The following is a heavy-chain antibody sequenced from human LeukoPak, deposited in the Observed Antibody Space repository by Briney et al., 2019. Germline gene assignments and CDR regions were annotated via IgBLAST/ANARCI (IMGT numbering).Heavy chain of an antibody. CDR3: AREEEQRWPQRDYYMDV. CDR1: GFTVSSYY. D-gene: IGHD4-23*01. Sequence: PGGSLRLSCAASGFTVSSYYMTWVRQAPGKGLEWVAVISYGGSNKYYADSVKGRFTISRDSSKNTLYLQMNSLRAEDTAVYYCAREEEQRWPQRDYYMDVWGKGTTVTVSS. J-gene: IGHJ6*03. CDR2: ISYGGSNK. V-gene: IGHV3-30-3*01.